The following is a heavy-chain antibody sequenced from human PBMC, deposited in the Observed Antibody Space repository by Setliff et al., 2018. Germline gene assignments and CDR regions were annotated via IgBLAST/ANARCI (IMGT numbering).Heavy chain of an antibody. CDR3: ANDRVPDGKWDFDS. CDR1: GFTFGAYT. Sequence: PGGSLRLSCVASGFTFGAYTLTWVRQAPGKGLEFVSGVDQGANTYYGDSVKGRFTISRNNSQNTVYLQMTNLRVEDTAIYYCANDRVPDGKWDFDSSGPGILVTVSS. J-gene: IGHJ4*02. D-gene: IGHD2-8*01. V-gene: IGHV3-23*05. CDR2: VDQGANT.